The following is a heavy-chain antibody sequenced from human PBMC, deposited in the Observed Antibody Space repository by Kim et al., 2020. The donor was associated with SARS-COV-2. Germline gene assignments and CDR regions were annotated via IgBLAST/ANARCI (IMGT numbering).Heavy chain of an antibody. Sequence: SETLSLICAVYGGSFSGYYWSWIRQPPGKGLDWIGEISHSGSTNYNPSLKSRVTISVNTSKNQFSLKVTSVTAADTAVYYCARGNYGILTASGTFAFDI. V-gene: IGHV4-34*01. CDR1: GGSFSGYY. D-gene: IGHD3-9*01. CDR3: ARGNYGILTASGTFAFDI. CDR2: ISHSGST. J-gene: IGHJ3*02.